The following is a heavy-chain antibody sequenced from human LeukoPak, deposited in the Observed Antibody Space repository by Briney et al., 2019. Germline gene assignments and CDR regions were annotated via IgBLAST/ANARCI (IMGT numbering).Heavy chain of an antibody. V-gene: IGHV4-39*01. CDR2: IYYSGST. CDR1: GGSISSSSYY. J-gene: IGHJ5*02. CDR3: ARHDGSSGWSRWFDP. Sequence: SETLSLTCTVSGGSISSSSYYWGWIRQPPGKGLEWIGSIYYSGSTYHNPSLKSRVTISVDTSKNQFSLKLSSVTAADTAVYYCARHDGSSGWSRWFDPWGQGTLVTVSS. D-gene: IGHD6-13*01.